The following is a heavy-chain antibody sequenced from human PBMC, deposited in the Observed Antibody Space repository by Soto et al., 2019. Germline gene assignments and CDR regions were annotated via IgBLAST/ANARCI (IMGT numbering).Heavy chain of an antibody. CDR3: ARDASQITIVGVGDYYYGMDV. CDR1: EYTFTSYA. CDR2: INVDNGNT. J-gene: IGHJ6*02. Sequence: QVQLVQSGAEEKKPGASVKVSCKASEYTFTSYAIHWVRQAPGQRLEWMGWINVDNGNTKYSERLQGRVTITRDTSASTRYMELSSLRSEDTAVYYCARDASQITIVGVGDYYYGMDVWGQGTTVTVSS. D-gene: IGHD3-3*01. V-gene: IGHV1-3*05.